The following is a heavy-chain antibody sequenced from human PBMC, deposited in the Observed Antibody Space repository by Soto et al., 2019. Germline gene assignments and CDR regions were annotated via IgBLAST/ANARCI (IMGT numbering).Heavy chain of an antibody. CDR3: AREPAYYYILTGYSTYWFDP. CDR2: INHSGST. V-gene: IGHV4-34*01. D-gene: IGHD3-9*01. J-gene: IGHJ5*02. Sequence: QVQLQQWGAGLLKPSETLSLTCAVYGGSFSGYYWSWIRQPPGKGLEWIGEINHSGSTNYNPSLKSRVTISVDTSKNQFSLKLSSVTAADTAVYYCAREPAYYYILTGYSTYWFDPWGQGTLVTVSS. CDR1: GGSFSGYY.